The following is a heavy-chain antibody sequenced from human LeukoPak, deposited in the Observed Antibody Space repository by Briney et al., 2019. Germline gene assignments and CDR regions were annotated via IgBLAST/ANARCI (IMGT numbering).Heavy chain of an antibody. D-gene: IGHD6-13*01. Sequence: PSETLSLTCTVSGGSISSYYWSWIRQPAGKGLEWIGRIYTSGSTNYNPSLKSRVTMSVDTSKNQFSLKLSSVTAADTAVYYCARVRYRIAAAGTGIRFDYWGQGTLVTVSS. CDR3: ARVRYRIAAAGTGIRFDY. V-gene: IGHV4-4*07. CDR2: IYTSGST. CDR1: GGSISSYY. J-gene: IGHJ4*02.